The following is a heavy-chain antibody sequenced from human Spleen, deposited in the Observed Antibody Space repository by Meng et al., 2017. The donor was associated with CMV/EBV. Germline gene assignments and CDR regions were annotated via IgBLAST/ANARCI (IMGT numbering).Heavy chain of an antibody. V-gene: IGHV3-30*02. J-gene: IGHJ5*02. Sequence: AGSGFAFTEYGIHWVRQAPGKGMEWLTFMRYDGSNKSFADSVKGRFTMSRDISKNTLYLQMNNLRPDDTAIYYCARAPLFVPPDLWGQGTVVTVSS. CDR1: GFAFTEYG. CDR3: ARAPLFVPPDL. CDR2: MRYDGSNK.